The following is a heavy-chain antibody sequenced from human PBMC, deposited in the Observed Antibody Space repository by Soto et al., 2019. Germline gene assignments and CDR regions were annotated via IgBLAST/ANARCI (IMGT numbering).Heavy chain of an antibody. CDR1: GFTFSKYA. V-gene: IGHV3-23*01. J-gene: IGHJ5*02. Sequence: PGGSLRLSCAASGFTFSKYAMMWVRQAPGKGLEWVSGILGSGGTYHADSVKGRFTISKDNSKDTLYLQMNSLRAEDTAVYYCAKDAVYGDGSLLPESWGQGSLVTVSS. D-gene: IGHD4-17*01. CDR3: AKDAVYGDGSLLPES. CDR2: ILGSGGT.